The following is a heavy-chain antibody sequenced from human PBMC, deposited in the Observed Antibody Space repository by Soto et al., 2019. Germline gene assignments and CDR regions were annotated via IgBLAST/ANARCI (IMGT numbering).Heavy chain of an antibody. V-gene: IGHV5-51*01. CDR3: ARQISVVVPADNYYYYGMDV. Sequence: GESLKISCKGSGYSFTSYWIGWVRQMPGKGPEWMGIIYPGDSDTRYSPSFQGQVTISADKSISTAYLQWSSLKASDTAMYYCARQISVVVPADNYYYYGMDVWGQGTTVTVSS. J-gene: IGHJ6*02. CDR2: IYPGDSDT. D-gene: IGHD2-2*01. CDR1: GYSFTSYW.